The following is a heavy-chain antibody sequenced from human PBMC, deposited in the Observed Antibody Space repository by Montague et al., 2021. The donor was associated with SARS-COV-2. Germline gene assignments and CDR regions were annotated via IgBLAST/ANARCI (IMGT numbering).Heavy chain of an antibody. J-gene: IGHJ4*02. CDR3: ARGHQGVAMIVVVMIGAEYYFDY. CDR1: GGSFNDYY. Sequence: SETLSLTCAVYGGSFNDYYWSWIRQPPGKGLEWIGEINRGGITNYSPSLKSRVTISADTSKNQFSLKLKSVTAADTANYYCARGHQGVAMIVVVMIGAEYYFDYWGQGSLVTVSS. D-gene: IGHD3-22*01. CDR2: INRGGIT. V-gene: IGHV4-34*01.